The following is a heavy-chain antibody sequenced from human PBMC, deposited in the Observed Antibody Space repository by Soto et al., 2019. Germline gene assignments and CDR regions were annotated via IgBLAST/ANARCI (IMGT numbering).Heavy chain of an antibody. CDR1: GYTFTSYD. CDR3: ARVGGTYSSSWYAVDP. CDR2: MNPNSGNT. V-gene: IGHV1-8*01. Sequence: ASVKVSCKASGYTFTSYDINWVRQATGQGLEWMGWMNPNSGNTGYAQKFQGRVTMTRNTSISTAYMELSSLRSEDTAVYYCARVGGTYSSSWYAVDPWGQGTLVTVSS. J-gene: IGHJ5*02. D-gene: IGHD6-13*01.